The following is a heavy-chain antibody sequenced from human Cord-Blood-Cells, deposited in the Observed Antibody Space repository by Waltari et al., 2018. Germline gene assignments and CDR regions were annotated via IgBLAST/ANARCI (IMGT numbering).Heavy chain of an antibody. Sequence: EVQLVESGGGLVQPGGSLRLSCAASGFTFSSYWMSWVRQAPGKGLEWVANIKQDGSEKYYVDAVKGRFTISRDNAKNSLYLQMNSLRAEDTTVYYCARDGSDGDYDYWGQGTLVTVSS. V-gene: IGHV3-7*01. CDR3: ARDGSDGDYDY. J-gene: IGHJ4*02. CDR2: IKQDGSEK. CDR1: GFTFSSYW. D-gene: IGHD4-17*01.